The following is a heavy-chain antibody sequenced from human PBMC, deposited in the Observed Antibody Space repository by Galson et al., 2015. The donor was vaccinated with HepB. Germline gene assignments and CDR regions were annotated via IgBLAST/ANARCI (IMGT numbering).Heavy chain of an antibody. CDR2: ISSTSSTV. J-gene: IGHJ4*02. CDR1: GFTFNSCG. D-gene: IGHD1-1*01. CDR3: ARRDRDNWYIDY. Sequence: SLRLSCAASGFTFNSCGMHWVRQAPGKGLEWLSYISSTSSTVHYADSVKGRFTISRDNANNLLYLQMNSLRDEDTVLYYCARRDRDNWYIDYWGQGTLVTVSS. V-gene: IGHV3-48*02.